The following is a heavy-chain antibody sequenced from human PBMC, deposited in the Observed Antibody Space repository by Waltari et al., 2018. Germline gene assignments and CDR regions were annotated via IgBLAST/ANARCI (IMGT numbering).Heavy chain of an antibody. Sequence: QVQLVQSGAEVKKPGASVKVSCKASGYTFTGYYMHWVRQAPGQGLEWMGWINPNSGGTNDAQKFQGRVTMTRDTSISTAYMELSRLRSDDTAVYYCARLGYSSGGDAFDIWGQGTMVTVSS. D-gene: IGHD6-19*01. CDR1: GYTFTGYY. CDR2: INPNSGGT. V-gene: IGHV1-2*02. CDR3: ARLGYSSGGDAFDI. J-gene: IGHJ3*02.